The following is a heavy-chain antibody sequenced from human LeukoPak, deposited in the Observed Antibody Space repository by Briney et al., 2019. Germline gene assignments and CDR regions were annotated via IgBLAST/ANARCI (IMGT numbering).Heavy chain of an antibody. CDR3: AKEWEDCSSTSCPWGS. Sequence: QAGGSLRLSCVASGFTFSSYAMSWVRQAPGKGLEWVSAICGSGGSTYYADSVKGRFTISRDNSKNTLYLQMNSLRAEDTAVYYCAKEWEDCSSTSCPWGSWGQGTLVTVSS. CDR2: ICGSGGST. J-gene: IGHJ5*02. D-gene: IGHD2-2*01. V-gene: IGHV3-23*01. CDR1: GFTFSSYA.